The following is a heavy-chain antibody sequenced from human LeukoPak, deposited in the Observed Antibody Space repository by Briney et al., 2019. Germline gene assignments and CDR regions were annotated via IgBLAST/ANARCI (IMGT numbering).Heavy chain of an antibody. CDR1: GYTFTGYY. V-gene: IGHV1-2*06. D-gene: IGHD6-19*01. CDR2: INPSNGGT. CDR3: TREGPGSDWASFDS. J-gene: IGHJ4*02. Sequence: ASVNVFCKASGYTFTGYYMHWVRQAPGQGLEWMGRINPSNGGTNYAQKFQGRVTMTRDTSISTVYMELSRLTSDDTAVYYCTREGPGSDWASFDSWGQGALVTVSS.